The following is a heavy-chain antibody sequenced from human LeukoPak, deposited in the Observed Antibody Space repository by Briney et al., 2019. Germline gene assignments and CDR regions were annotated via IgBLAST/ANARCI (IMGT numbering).Heavy chain of an antibody. D-gene: IGHD2-15*01. CDR3: AKDRGYCSGGSCYEN. J-gene: IGHJ4*02. CDR2: ISWNSGSI. CDR1: GFTFDDYA. Sequence: GRSLRLSCAASGFTFDDYAMHWVRQAPGKCLEWVSGISWNSGSIGYADSVKGRFTISRDNAKNSLYLQMNSLRAEDTALYYCAKDRGYCSGGSCYENWGQGTLVTVSS. V-gene: IGHV3-9*01.